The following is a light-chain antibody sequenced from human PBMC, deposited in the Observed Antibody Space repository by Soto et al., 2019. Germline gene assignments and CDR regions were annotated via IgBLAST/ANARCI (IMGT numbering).Light chain of an antibody. J-gene: IGKJ1*01. V-gene: IGKV3-15*01. CDR2: RAS. CDR3: HQYENWPQT. CDR1: QSISSN. Sequence: EIVMAHSPATLSVSPWEIATLSCRASQSISSNLAWYQQKLGQAPRLLIYRASTRATGIPARFSGSGSGTEFTLTISSLQSEDFALYYCHQYENWPQTFVQGTKVDIK.